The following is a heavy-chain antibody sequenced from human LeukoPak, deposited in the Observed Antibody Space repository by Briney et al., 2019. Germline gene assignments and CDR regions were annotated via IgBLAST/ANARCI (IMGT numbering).Heavy chain of an antibody. Sequence: SETLSLTCAVSGGSFSGYYWTWIRQPPGKGLEWIGEINHSGSANYNPSLKSRVTISVDTSKNQFSLKLSSVTAADTAVYYCARAAGQWLVDYWGQGTLVTVSS. CDR1: GGSFSGYY. V-gene: IGHV4-34*01. D-gene: IGHD6-19*01. CDR3: ARAAGQWLVDY. J-gene: IGHJ4*02. CDR2: INHSGSA.